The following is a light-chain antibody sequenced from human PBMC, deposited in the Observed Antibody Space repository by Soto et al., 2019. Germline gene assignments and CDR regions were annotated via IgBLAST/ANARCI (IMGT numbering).Light chain of an antibody. J-gene: IGKJ1*01. V-gene: IGKV3-20*01. CDR1: QSVSSY. Sequence: EIVLTQSPATLSLSPGERATLSCRASQSVSSYLAWYQQKPGQAPRLLIYDASNRATDIPDRFSGSGSGTDFTLTISRLEPEDFAVYYCQQYGSSGTFGQGTKVDIK. CDR3: QQYGSSGT. CDR2: DAS.